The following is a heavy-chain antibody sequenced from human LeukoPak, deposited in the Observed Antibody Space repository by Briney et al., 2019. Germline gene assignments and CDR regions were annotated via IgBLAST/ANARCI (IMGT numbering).Heavy chain of an antibody. Sequence: GGSLRLSCEPSGFTFSSNWMSWVRQAPGKGLEWLANIKQDGSQKYYVDSVKGRFTISRDNAKNSLYLQMNSLRADDTAVYYCARDLEGLDYWGQGTLVTVSS. CDR3: ARDLEGLDY. V-gene: IGHV3-7*04. J-gene: IGHJ4*02. D-gene: IGHD1-1*01. CDR1: GFTFSSNW. CDR2: IKQDGSQK.